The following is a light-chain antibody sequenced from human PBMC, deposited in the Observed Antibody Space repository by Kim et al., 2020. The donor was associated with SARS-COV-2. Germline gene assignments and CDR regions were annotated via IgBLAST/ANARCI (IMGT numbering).Light chain of an antibody. CDR2: WAS. Sequence: RPNLHCKSSQTVLYNSNNENYLSVYQQTPGQAPNLLIYWASIRESGVSDRFSGSGSETDFTLTISSLQAEGVAVYYCQQYYSTPPSFGQGTKLEI. CDR1: QTVLYNSNNENY. V-gene: IGKV4-1*01. CDR3: QQYYSTPPS. J-gene: IGKJ2*03.